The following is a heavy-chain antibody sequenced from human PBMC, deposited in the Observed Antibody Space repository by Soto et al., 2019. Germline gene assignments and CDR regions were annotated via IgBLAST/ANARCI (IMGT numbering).Heavy chain of an antibody. CDR3: ARDTGYSYVRLGERAFDI. CDR2: IIPIFGTA. Sequence: QVQLVQSGAEVKKPGSSVKVSCKASGGTFSSYAISWVRQAPGQGLEWMGGIIPIFGTANYAQKFQGRVTITADESTSTAYMGLSSLRSEDTAVYYCARDTGYSYVRLGERAFDIWGQGTMVTVSS. D-gene: IGHD5-18*01. J-gene: IGHJ3*02. CDR1: GGTFSSYA. V-gene: IGHV1-69*12.